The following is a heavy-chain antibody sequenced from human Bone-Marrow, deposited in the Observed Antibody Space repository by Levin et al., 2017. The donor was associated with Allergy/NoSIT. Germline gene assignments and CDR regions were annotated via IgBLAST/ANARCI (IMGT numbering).Heavy chain of an antibody. CDR1: GFTFSNYW. CDR3: ARGGCRRTSCLDN. Sequence: GESLKISCAASGFTFSNYWMHWVRQAPGKGLVWVSHINSDGSNTNYADSVKGRFTISRDNAKNTLYLQMNSLRDEDTAVYYCARGGCRRTSCLDNWGQGTLVTVSP. J-gene: IGHJ4*02. V-gene: IGHV3-74*01. D-gene: IGHD3/OR15-3a*01. CDR2: INSDGSNT.